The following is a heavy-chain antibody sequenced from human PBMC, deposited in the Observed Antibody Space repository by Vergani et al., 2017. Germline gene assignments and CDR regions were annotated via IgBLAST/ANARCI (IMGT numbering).Heavy chain of an antibody. CDR2: ISSDGGST. J-gene: IGHJ4*02. Sequence: EVQLLESGGGLVQPGGSLRLSCAASGFTFSTYAITWVRQAPGKGLEWVSTISSDGGSTYYADSVKGRFTISRDNSKNTLSLQMNSLTAEDTAIYYCARSRPYCTSGSCPAIWGQGTLVTVSS. V-gene: IGHV3-23*01. CDR3: ARSRPYCTSGSCPAI. CDR1: GFTFSTYA. D-gene: IGHD2-15*01.